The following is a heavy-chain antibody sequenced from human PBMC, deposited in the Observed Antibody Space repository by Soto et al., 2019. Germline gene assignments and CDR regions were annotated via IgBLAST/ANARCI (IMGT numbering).Heavy chain of an antibody. CDR2: IRSKANSYAT. V-gene: IGHV3-73*01. J-gene: IGHJ6*02. CDR3: TRHAVATFYYYGMDV. CDR1: GFTFSGSA. D-gene: IGHD5-12*01. Sequence: XGSLRLSCAASGFTFSGSAMHWVRQASGKGLEWVGRIRSKANSYATAYAASVKGRFTISRDDSKNTAYLQMNSLKTEDTAVYYCTRHAVATFYYYGMDVWGQGTTVTVSS.